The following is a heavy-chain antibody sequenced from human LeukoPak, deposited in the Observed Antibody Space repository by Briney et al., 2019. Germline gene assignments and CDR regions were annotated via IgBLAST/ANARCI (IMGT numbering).Heavy chain of an antibody. J-gene: IGHJ4*02. Sequence: SETLSLTCAVSGGSISSGGYSWSWIRQPPGKGLEWIGYIYHSGSTYYHPSLKSRVTISVDRSKNQFSLKLSSVTAADTAVYYCARLYCSGGSCYLDYWGQGTLVTVSS. D-gene: IGHD2-15*01. CDR3: ARLYCSGGSCYLDY. CDR1: GGSISSGGYS. V-gene: IGHV4-30-2*01. CDR2: IYHSGST.